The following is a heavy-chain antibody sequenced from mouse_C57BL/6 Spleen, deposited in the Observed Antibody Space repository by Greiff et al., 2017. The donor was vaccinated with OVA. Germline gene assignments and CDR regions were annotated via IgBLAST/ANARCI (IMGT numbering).Heavy chain of an antibody. V-gene: IGHV8-12*01. Sequence: QVTLKESGPGILQSSQTLSLTCSSSGFSLSTSGMGVSWLRQPSGKGLEWLAHIYWDDDKRYNPSLKSRLTISKATSRNQVFLKITSVDTADTATYYCARRTDYYYGTSLFFDDWGQGTTLTVSS. CDR1: GFSLSTSGMG. CDR3: ARRTDYYYGTSLFFDD. CDR2: IYWDDDK. J-gene: IGHJ2*01. D-gene: IGHD1-1*01.